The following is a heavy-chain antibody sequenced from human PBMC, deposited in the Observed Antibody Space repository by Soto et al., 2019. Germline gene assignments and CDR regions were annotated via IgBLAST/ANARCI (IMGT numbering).Heavy chain of an antibody. J-gene: IGHJ5*02. V-gene: IGHV1-69*02. Sequence: QVQLVQSGAEVKKPGSSVKVSCKASGGTFSSYTISWVRQAPGQGLEWMGRIIPILGIANYAQEFQGRVTITADKSTSTAYMELSSLRSEDTAVYYCARGGDTWGYCSSTSCFPWFDPWGQGTLVTVSS. CDR2: IIPILGIA. CDR1: GGTFSSYT. CDR3: ARGGDTWGYCSSTSCFPWFDP. D-gene: IGHD2-2*01.